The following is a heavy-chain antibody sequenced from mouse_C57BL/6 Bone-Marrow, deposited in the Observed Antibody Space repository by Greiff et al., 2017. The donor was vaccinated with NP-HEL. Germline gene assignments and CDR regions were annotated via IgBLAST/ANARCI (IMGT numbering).Heavy chain of an antibody. D-gene: IGHD4-1*01. CDR1: GYTFTSYW. CDR3: ARIPLGNYCDY. J-gene: IGHJ2*01. V-gene: IGHV1-61*01. Sequence: VQLQQPGAELVRPGSSVKLSCKASGYTFTSYWMDWVKQRPGQGLEWIGNIYPSDSETHYNQKFKDKATLTVDKSSSTAYMQLSSLTSEDSAVYYCARIPLGNYCDYWGQGTTLTVSS. CDR2: IYPSDSET.